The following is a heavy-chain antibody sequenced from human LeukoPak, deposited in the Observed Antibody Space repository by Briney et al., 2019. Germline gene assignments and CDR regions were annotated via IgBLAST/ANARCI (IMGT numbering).Heavy chain of an antibody. CDR2: IKQDGSEK. J-gene: IGHJ4*02. D-gene: IGHD5-12*01. Sequence: GGSLRLSCAASGFTFSSYWMSWVRQAPGKGLEWVANIKQDGSEKYYVDSVKGRFTISRDNAKNSLYLQMNSLRAEDTAVYYCLSGYDSGSFDYWVQGTLVTVSS. CDR3: LSGYDSGSFDY. CDR1: GFTFSSYW. V-gene: IGHV3-7*02.